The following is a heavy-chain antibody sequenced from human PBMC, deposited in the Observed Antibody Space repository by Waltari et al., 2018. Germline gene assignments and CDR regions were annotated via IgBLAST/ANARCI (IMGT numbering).Heavy chain of an antibody. V-gene: IGHV4-38-2*01. D-gene: IGHD1-26*01. CDR3: ARPRIVGATFAFDI. CDR1: GYSISSGYY. Sequence: QVQLQESGPGLVKPSETLSLTCAVSGYSISSGYYWGWIRQPPGKGLEWIGSIYHSGSTYYNPSLKSVVTVAVDTPKNQFSLKLSSVTAADTAVYYCARPRIVGATFAFDIWGQGTMVTVSS. J-gene: IGHJ3*02. CDR2: IYHSGST.